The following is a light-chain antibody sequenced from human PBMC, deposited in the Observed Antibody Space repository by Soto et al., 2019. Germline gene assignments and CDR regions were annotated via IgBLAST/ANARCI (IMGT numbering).Light chain of an antibody. J-gene: IGKJ4*01. Sequence: EIVMTQSPATLSVSPGERATLSCRASQSVTSNLAWYQQKPGQAPRLLMYGASTRATGIPARFGGSGSATEFTLTISSLQSEDFAVYYCQQYSQWPLTFGGGTKVDIK. V-gene: IGKV3-15*01. CDR2: GAS. CDR3: QQYSQWPLT. CDR1: QSVTSN.